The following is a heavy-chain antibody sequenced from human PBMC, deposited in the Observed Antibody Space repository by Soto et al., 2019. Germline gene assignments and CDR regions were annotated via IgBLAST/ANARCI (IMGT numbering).Heavy chain of an antibody. D-gene: IGHD6-13*01. Sequence: EVQLVESGGGLVQPGGSLRLSCAASGFTFSSYSMNWVRQAPGKGLEWVSYISSSSTIYYADSVKGRFTISRDNAKNSLYLQMNSLRDEDTAVYYSVRGSSWYYFDYWGQGTLVTVSS. V-gene: IGHV3-48*02. CDR1: GFTFSSYS. CDR3: VRGSSWYYFDY. CDR2: ISSSSTI. J-gene: IGHJ4*02.